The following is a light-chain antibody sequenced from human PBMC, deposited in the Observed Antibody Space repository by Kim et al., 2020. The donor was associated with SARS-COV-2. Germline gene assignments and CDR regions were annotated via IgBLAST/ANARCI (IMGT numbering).Light chain of an antibody. CDR1: LSIISNY. V-gene: IGKV3-20*01. J-gene: IGKJ5*01. CDR3: QQYGTSPIS. CDR2: GVS. Sequence: SPGETATLSCRASLSIISNYLAWYQQKPGQAPRLLVYGVSSRATGIPDRFSGSGSGTDFTLTIGGLEPEDSAVYFCQQYGTSPISFGQGTRLEIK.